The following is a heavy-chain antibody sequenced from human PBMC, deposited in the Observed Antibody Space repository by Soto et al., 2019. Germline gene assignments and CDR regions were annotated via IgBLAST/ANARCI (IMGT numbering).Heavy chain of an antibody. J-gene: IGHJ4*02. CDR1: GFSVGSNY. CDR2: IYSNGDT. Sequence: EVQLVETGGGLIQPGGSLRLSCAASGFSVGSNYMTWVRQSPGKGLEWVSLIYSNGDTDYADSVKGRFSISRDNFKNTLYLQMNHLRAEDTAGYHFARKSDSSPVPEADGVWGRGTLVTVSS. CDR3: ARKSDSSPVPEADGV. D-gene: IGHD2-8*01. V-gene: IGHV3-53*02.